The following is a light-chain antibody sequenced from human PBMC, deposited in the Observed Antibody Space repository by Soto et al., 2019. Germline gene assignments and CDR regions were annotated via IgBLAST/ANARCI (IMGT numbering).Light chain of an antibody. V-gene: IGKV1-5*03. CDR1: QSISSW. CDR2: KAS. Sequence: DLQMTQSPSTLSASVGDRVTITCRASQSISSWLAWYQQKPGKAPKLLIYKASSLESGVPSRFSGSGSGTEFTLTISSLQPDDFATYYCQQYNDYPWTFGQGTKVELK. J-gene: IGKJ1*01. CDR3: QQYNDYPWT.